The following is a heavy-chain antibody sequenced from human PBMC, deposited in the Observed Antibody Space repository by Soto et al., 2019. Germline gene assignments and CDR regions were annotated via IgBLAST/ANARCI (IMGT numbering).Heavy chain of an antibody. V-gene: IGHV6-1*01. D-gene: IGHD3-3*01. Sequence: SQTLSLTCAISGDSVSSHSATWNWIRQSPSRGLEWLGRTYYRSKWYSESPPSLKSRITVNPDTSKNEFSLQLNSVSPEDTAVDYCARGEWPAVFDYWGPGALVTVS. CDR3: ARGEWPAVFDY. CDR1: GDSVSSHSAT. J-gene: IGHJ4*02. CDR2: TYYRSKWYS.